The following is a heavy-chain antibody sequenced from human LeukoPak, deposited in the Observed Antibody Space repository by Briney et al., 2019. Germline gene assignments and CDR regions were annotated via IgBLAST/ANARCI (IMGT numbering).Heavy chain of an antibody. V-gene: IGHV1-2*02. D-gene: IGHD2-2*02. CDR2: ISPNSGGT. CDR1: GYTFTGYY. J-gene: IGHJ4*02. CDR3: ARGVRDCSSTSCYILKGLWY. Sequence: ASVKVSCKASGYTFTGYYMQWVRQAPGQGLEWMGWISPNSGGTNYAQKFQGRVTMTRDTSSSTAYMELSRLRSDDTAVYHCARGVRDCSSTSCYILKGLWYWGQGTPVTVSS.